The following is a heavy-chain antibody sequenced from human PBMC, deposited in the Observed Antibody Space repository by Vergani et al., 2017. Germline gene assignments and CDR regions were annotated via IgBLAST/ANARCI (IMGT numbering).Heavy chain of an antibody. D-gene: IGHD6-19*01. Sequence: EVQLLESGGGLVQPGGSLRLSCAASGFTFSSYAMSWVRQAPGKGLEWVSAISGSGGSTYYADPVKGRFTISRDNSKTTLYLQMNSLRAEDTAVYYCAKDPHGSGWYFFDYWGQGTLVTVSS. CDR2: ISGSGGST. CDR1: GFTFSSYA. J-gene: IGHJ4*02. V-gene: IGHV3-23*01. CDR3: AKDPHGSGWYFFDY.